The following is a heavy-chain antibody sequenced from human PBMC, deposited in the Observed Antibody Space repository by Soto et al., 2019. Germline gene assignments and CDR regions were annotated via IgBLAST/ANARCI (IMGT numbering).Heavy chain of an antibody. CDR2: INPSSGST. V-gene: IGHV1-46*01. CDR3: ASIAAANYYYYGMDV. CDR1: GSTFTSYG. J-gene: IGHJ6*02. D-gene: IGHD6-13*01. Sequence: ASVKVSCQASGSTFTSYGISWVRQAPGQGLEWMGIINPSSGSTSYAQKFQGRVTMTRDTSTSTVYMELSSLRSEDTAVYYCASIAAANYYYYGMDVWGQGTTVTVSS.